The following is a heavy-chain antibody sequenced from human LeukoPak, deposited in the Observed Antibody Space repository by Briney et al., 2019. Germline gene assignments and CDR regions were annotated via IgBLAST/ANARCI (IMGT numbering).Heavy chain of an antibody. CDR2: ISTDGNNK. V-gene: IGHV3-30*03. J-gene: IGHJ4*01. D-gene: IGHD2-2*01. CDR1: GFTFSDYV. Sequence: GRSLRLSCAASGFTFSDYVMHWVRQAPGKGLEWVAVISTDGNNKYYGDSVKGRFTISRDNSKNTLYLQVNSLRPEDTGVYYCARDPVPAAARHFDYWGQGTLVTVSS. CDR3: ARDPVPAAARHFDY.